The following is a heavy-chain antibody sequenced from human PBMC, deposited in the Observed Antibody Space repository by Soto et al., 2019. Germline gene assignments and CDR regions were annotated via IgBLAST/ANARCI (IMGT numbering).Heavy chain of an antibody. Sequence: GGSLRLSCAASGFTFSSYGMHWVRQAPGKGLEWVAVISYDGSNKYYADSVKGRFTISRDNSKNTLYLQMNSLRAEDTAVYYCAKDHRYCGGDYLYEFDYWSQGTLVTVSS. V-gene: IGHV3-30*18. CDR2: ISYDGSNK. CDR3: AKDHRYCGGDYLYEFDY. D-gene: IGHD2-21*02. J-gene: IGHJ4*02. CDR1: GFTFSSYG.